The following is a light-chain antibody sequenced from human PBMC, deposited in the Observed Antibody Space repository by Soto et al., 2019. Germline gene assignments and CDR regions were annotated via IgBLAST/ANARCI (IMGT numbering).Light chain of an antibody. CDR2: GAS. V-gene: IGKV3-20*01. CDR3: QQYGRSPWT. CDR1: QSVSSSY. Sequence: EIVLTQSPGTLSLSPGDRDTLSCRASQSVSSSYLAWDQQKPGQAPRLLIYGASSRATGIPDRFSGSGSGTDLTLTITRLEPEDFAVYYCQQYGRSPWTFGQGTKVEVK. J-gene: IGKJ1*01.